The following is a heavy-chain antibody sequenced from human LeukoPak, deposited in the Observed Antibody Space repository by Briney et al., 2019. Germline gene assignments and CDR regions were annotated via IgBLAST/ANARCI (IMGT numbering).Heavy chain of an antibody. V-gene: IGHV3-11*01. CDR3: ARYGEYCSSTSCHISPSGGP. J-gene: IGHJ5*02. CDR1: GFTFSDYY. Sequence: GGSLRLSCAASGFTFSDYYMSWIRQAPGKGLEWVSYVSSSGSTIYYADSVKGRFTISRDNAKNSLYLQMNSLRAEDTAVYYCARYGEYCSSTSCHISPSGGPWGQGTLVTVSS. D-gene: IGHD2-2*02. CDR2: VSSSGSTI.